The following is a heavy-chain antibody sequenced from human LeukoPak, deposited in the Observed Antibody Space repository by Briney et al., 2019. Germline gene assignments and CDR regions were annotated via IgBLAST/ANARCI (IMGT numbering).Heavy chain of an antibody. Sequence: SVKVSCKASGGTFSSYAISWVRQAPGQGLEWMGGIIPIFGTANYAQKFQGRVTITTDESTSTAYMELSSLRSEDTAVYYCARDGGLAGTDWFDPWGQGTLVIVSS. V-gene: IGHV1-69*05. J-gene: IGHJ5*02. CDR2: IIPIFGTA. D-gene: IGHD6-13*01. CDR3: ARDGGLAGTDWFDP. CDR1: GGTFSSYA.